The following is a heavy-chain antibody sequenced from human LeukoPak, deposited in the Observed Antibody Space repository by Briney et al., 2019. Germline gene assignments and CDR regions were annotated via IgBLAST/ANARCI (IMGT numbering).Heavy chain of an antibody. J-gene: IGHJ6*02. V-gene: IGHV4-34*01. Sequence: SETLSLTCAVYGGSFSGYYWSWIRQPPGKGLEWIGEINHSGSTNYNPSLKSRVTISVDTSKNQFSLKLSSVTAADTAVYYCARDEGGPLDYYYYYGMDVWGQGTTVTVSS. D-gene: IGHD1-26*01. CDR1: GGSFSGYY. CDR2: INHSGST. CDR3: ARDEGGPLDYYYYYGMDV.